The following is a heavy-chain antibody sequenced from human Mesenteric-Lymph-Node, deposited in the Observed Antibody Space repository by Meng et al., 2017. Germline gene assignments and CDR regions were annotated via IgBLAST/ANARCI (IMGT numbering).Heavy chain of an antibody. J-gene: IGHJ4*02. CDR2: ISAYNGNT. D-gene: IGHD1-26*01. V-gene: IGHV1-18*01. CDR1: GYTFTSYG. CDR3: ARVRYVGASGY. Sequence: ASVKVSCKASGYTFTSYGISWVRQAPGQGLEWMGWISAYNGNTNYAQKLQGKVTMTTDTSTSTAYMELRGLRSDDTAVYYWARVRYVGASGYWGQGTLVTVSS.